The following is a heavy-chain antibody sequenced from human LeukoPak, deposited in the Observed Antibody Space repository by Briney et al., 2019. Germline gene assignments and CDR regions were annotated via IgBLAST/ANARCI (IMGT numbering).Heavy chain of an antibody. CDR3: AGAHDSSGLWAFDI. J-gene: IGHJ3*02. D-gene: IGHD3-22*01. V-gene: IGHV5-51*03. CDR2: IYPGDSDT. CDR1: GYSFTSYW. Sequence: PGESLKISCKGSGYSFTSYWIGWVRQMPGKGQERMGIIYPGDSDTRYSPSFQGQVTISADKSISTAYLQWSSLKASDTAMYYCAGAHDSSGLWAFDIWGQGTMVTVSS.